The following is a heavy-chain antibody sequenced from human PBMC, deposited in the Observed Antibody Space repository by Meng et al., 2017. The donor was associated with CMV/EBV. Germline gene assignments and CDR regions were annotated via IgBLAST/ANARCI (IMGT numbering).Heavy chain of an antibody. J-gene: IGHJ4*02. CDR1: GFTVSSNY. CDR3: SSLTTGGSSRTLDY. Sequence: GGSLRLSCAASGFTVSSNYMSWVRQAPGKGLEWVAVISYDGSNKYYADSVKGRFTISRDNSKNTLYLQMNSLRTEDTAVYYWSSLTTGGSSRTLDYWGQGTLVTVSS. D-gene: IGHD1-1*01. V-gene: IGHV3-30-3*01. CDR2: ISYDGSNK.